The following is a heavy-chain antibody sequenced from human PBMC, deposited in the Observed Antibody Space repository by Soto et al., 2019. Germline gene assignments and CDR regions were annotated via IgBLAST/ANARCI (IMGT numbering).Heavy chain of an antibody. D-gene: IGHD1-1*01. V-gene: IGHV3-21*01. CDR3: ARDRGTWKYFDY. Sequence: EVQLVESGGGLVKPGGSLRLSCAASGFNFSAYTINWIRHVPGRGLEWVSSISGGSTYIFYADSLRGRFTISRDNAKNSVSLPINSLSADDTAVYYRARDRGTWKYFDYWGQGTLVSVSS. J-gene: IGHJ4*02. CDR2: ISGGSTYI. CDR1: GFNFSAYT.